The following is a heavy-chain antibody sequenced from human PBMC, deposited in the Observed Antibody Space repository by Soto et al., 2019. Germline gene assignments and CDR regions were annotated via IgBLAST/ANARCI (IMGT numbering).Heavy chain of an antibody. V-gene: IGHV3-23*01. CDR1: GFTFSSYA. J-gene: IGHJ6*02. CDR2: ISGSGGST. CDR3: AKDRAMTHPGYYYYYGMDV. Sequence: VSLRLSCAASGFTFSSYAMSWVRQAPGKGLEWVSAISGSGGSTYYADSVKGRFTISRDNSKNTLYLQMNSLRAEDTAVYYCAKDRAMTHPGYYYYYGMDVWGQGTTVTVYS.